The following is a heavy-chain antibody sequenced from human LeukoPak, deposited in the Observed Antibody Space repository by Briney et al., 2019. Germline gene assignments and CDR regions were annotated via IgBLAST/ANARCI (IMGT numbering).Heavy chain of an antibody. J-gene: IGHJ4*02. CDR2: INHSGST. D-gene: IGHD3-16*01. V-gene: IGHV4-39*07. Sequence: KPSETLSLTCTVSGGSISSSSYYWGWIRQLPGKGLEWIGEINHSGSTNYNPSLKSRVTISVDTSKNQLSLKLSSVTAADTAVYYCASCALYYFEYWGQGTLVTVSS. CDR1: GGSISSSSYY. CDR3: ASCALYYFEY.